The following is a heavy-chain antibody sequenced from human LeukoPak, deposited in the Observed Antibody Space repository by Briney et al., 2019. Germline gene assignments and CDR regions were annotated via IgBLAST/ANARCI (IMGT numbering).Heavy chain of an antibody. CDR1: GYTFTTYG. V-gene: IGHV1-18*04. J-gene: IGHJ4*02. Sequence: ASVKVSCKTSGYTFTTYGISWVRQAPGQGLEWMGWISGYNRNTNYAQKHQGRVTMTTDTSTSTDYMELRSLSSEDTAVYYCARSLTGEIPPYDYWGPGTLVTVSS. CDR2: ISGYNRNT. D-gene: IGHD3-9*01. CDR3: ARSLTGEIPPYDY.